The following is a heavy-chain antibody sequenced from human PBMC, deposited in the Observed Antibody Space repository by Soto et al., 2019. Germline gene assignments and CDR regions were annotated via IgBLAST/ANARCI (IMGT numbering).Heavy chain of an antibody. D-gene: IGHD3-10*01. Sequence: QVQLVQSGAEVKMPGASVKVSCKASGYTFTKSDITWVRQAPGQGLEWVGWVSSYNGNTDYAQKFQGRVTLTTDTSTNTAYMELKTLRSADTAMYYCARDAGRGRITELSDWGQGTLVTVSS. J-gene: IGHJ4*02. CDR3: ARDAGRGRITELSD. CDR2: VSSYNGNT. V-gene: IGHV1-18*04. CDR1: GYTFTKSD.